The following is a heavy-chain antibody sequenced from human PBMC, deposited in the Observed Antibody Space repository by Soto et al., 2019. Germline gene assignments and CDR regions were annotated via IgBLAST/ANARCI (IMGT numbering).Heavy chain of an antibody. D-gene: IGHD2-8*01. J-gene: IGHJ3*02. V-gene: IGHV4-31*03. CDR3: ARGGRVVLTVYAIQDAFDI. CDR1: VGPISSGGYY. Sequence: SETLSLTCTVSVGPISSGGYYWSWIRQHPGKGLEWIGYIYYSGSTYYNPSLKSRVTISVDTSKNRFSLKLSSVTAADTAVYYCARGGRVVLTVYAIQDAFDIWGQGTMVTVSS. CDR2: IYYSGST.